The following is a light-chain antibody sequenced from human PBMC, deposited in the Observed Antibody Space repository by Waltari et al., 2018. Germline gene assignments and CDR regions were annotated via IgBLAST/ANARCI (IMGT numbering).Light chain of an antibody. CDR3: QVWDASTDDRV. J-gene: IGLJ3*02. V-gene: IGLV3-21*02. CDR2: DDA. Sequence: SYILAQPPSMSVAPGQPAPLPRGGHNIGDTSVQWYRQRPGQAPALVVYDDADRPSGISERISGSNSGNTATLIITRVEAGDEADYYCQVWDASTDDRVFGGGTKLTVL. CDR1: NIGDTS.